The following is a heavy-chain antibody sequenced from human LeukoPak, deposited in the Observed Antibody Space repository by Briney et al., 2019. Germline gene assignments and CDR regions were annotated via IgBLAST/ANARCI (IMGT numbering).Heavy chain of an antibody. CDR2: MYSGGST. CDR1: GFTVSINY. D-gene: IGHD6-6*01. Sequence: GGSLRLSRVASGFTVSINYVSWVRQAPGKGLEWVSVMYSGGSTYYAESVKGRFTISRDNSKNTLYLQMNSLRAEDTAVYYCARDEVSSSRPPYYYYYYMDVWGKGTTVTVSS. CDR3: ARDEVSSSRPPYYYYYYMDV. J-gene: IGHJ6*03. V-gene: IGHV3-66*02.